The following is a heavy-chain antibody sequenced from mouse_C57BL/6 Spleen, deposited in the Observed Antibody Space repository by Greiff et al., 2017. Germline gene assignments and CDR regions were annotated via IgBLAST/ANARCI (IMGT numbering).Heavy chain of an antibody. J-gene: IGHJ2*01. D-gene: IGHD2-5*01. CDR3: AREAQVTFDY. V-gene: IGHV3-6*01. CDR1: GYSITSGYY. CDR2: ISYDGSN. Sequence: EVKLQESGPGLVKPSQSLSLTCSVTGYSITSGYYWNWIRQFPGNKLEWMGYISYDGSNNYNPSLKNRISITRDTSKNQFFLKLNSVTTEDTATYYCAREAQVTFDYWGQGTTLTVSS.